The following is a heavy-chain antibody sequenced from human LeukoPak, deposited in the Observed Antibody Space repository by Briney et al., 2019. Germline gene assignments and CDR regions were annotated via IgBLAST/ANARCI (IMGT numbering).Heavy chain of an antibody. Sequence: SQTLSLTCTVSGGSISSGGYYWSWIRQHPGKGLEWIGYIYYSGSTYYNPSLKSRVTISVDTSKNQFSLKLSSVTAADTAVYYCARVPVLEESYYGMDVWGQGTTITVSS. D-gene: IGHD4/OR15-4a*01. CDR1: GGSISSGGYY. CDR2: IYYSGST. CDR3: ARVPVLEESYYGMDV. J-gene: IGHJ6*02. V-gene: IGHV4-31*03.